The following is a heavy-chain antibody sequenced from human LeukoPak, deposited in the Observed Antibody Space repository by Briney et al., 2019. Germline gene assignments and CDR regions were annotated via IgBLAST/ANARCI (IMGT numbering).Heavy chain of an antibody. CDR2: ISSSSSYI. V-gene: IGHV3-21*01. D-gene: IGHD3-22*01. CDR1: GFTFSSSS. CDR3: ARGRTYYYDSSGYPFDY. Sequence: GGSLRLSCAASGFTFSSSSMNWVRQAPGKGLEWVSSISSSSSYIYYADSVKGRFTISRDSAKNSPYLQMNSLRAEDTAVYYCARGRTYYYDSSGYPFDYWGQGTLVTVSS. J-gene: IGHJ4*02.